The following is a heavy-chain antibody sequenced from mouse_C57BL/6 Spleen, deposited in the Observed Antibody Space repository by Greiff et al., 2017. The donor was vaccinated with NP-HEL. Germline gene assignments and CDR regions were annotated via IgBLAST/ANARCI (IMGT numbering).Heavy chain of an antibody. V-gene: IGHV1-42*01. CDR1: GYSFTGYY. CDR3: ARGEDYDGFAY. CDR2: INPSTGGT. Sequence: VHVKQSGPELVKPGASVKISCKASGYSFTGYYMNWVKQSPEKSLEWIGEINPSTGGTTYNQKFKAKATLTVDKSSSTAYMQLKSLTSEDSAVYYCARGEDYDGFAYWGQGTLVTVSA. D-gene: IGHD2-4*01. J-gene: IGHJ3*01.